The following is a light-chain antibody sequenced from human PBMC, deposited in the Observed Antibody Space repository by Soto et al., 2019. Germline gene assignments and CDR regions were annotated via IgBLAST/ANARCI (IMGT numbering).Light chain of an antibody. V-gene: IGLV1-44*01. CDR1: SSNIGRNT. CDR2: SNN. CDR3: AAWDDSLNGPGYV. Sequence: QLVLTQPPSASGTPGQRVTISCSGSSSNIGRNTVNWYQQLPGTAPKLLLYSNNQRPSGVPARFSGSKSGTSASLALSGLQSEDEADYYCAAWDDSLNGPGYVFGTGTKVTVL. J-gene: IGLJ1*01.